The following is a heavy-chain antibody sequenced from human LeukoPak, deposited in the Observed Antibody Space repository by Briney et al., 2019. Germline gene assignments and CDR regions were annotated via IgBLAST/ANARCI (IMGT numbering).Heavy chain of an antibody. CDR3: AFRSFPSEY. CDR1: GFTFDDYT. D-gene: IGHD1-14*01. Sequence: GGSLRLSCAASGFTFDDYTMHWVRQAPGKGLEWVSLINWDGRSTYHADSVKGRFTISRDSSKNSLFLQMNSLRTEDTALYYCAFRSFPSEYWGQGSLVTVSS. V-gene: IGHV3-43*01. J-gene: IGHJ4*02. CDR2: INWDGRST.